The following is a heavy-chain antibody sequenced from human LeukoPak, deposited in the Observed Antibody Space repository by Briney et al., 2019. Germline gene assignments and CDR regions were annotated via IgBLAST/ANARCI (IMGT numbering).Heavy chain of an antibody. CDR3: ARPGTSRATGTFDY. Sequence: GESLKISCQGSGYSFTSCWIGWVRQMPGKGLEWMGIIYPGDSDTRYSPSFQGQVTISADKSISTAYLQWSSLKASDTATYYCARPGTSRATGTFDYWGQGTLVTVSS. V-gene: IGHV5-51*01. D-gene: IGHD3-10*01. J-gene: IGHJ4*02. CDR2: IYPGDSDT. CDR1: GYSFTSCW.